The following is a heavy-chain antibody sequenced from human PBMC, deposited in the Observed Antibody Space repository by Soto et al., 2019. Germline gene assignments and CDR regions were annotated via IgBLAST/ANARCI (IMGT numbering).Heavy chain of an antibody. D-gene: IGHD6-19*01. CDR1: GGYIVTDN. CDR3: GRHEPYSSGYDYYHYHYAMDR. J-gene: IGHJ6*02. Sequence: SEAMSLSCNVSGGYIVTDNGNWIRQSPWKGLEWIGYIYYSGSTNYNPSLKSRVTISVDTSKNQFSLKLRSVTAADTAVYYCGRHEPYSSGYDYYHYHYAMDRWGHGTTVT. CDR2: IYYSGST. V-gene: IGHV4-59*08.